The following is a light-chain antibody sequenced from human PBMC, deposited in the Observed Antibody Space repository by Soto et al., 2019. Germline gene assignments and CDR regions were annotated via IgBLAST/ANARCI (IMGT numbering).Light chain of an antibody. CDR3: QSYDSSLSAYV. CDR2: GNN. J-gene: IGLJ1*01. V-gene: IGLV1-40*01. Sequence: QSVLTQPVSVSGSPGQSITISCTGTSSDIGTYKYVSWFQHHPGKAPKLLLYGNNNRPSGVPDRFSGSKSGTSASLAITGLQAEDEADYYCQSYDSSLSAYVFGTGTKLTVL. CDR1: SSDIGTYKY.